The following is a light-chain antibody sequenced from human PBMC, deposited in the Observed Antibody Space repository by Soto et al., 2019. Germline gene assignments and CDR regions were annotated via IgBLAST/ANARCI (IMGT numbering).Light chain of an antibody. CDR3: QQYGSSPLT. CDR1: QSVSSTY. Sequence: PGERATLSCRASQSVSSTYLAWYQQQPGQAPRLLMSGTSNRATGTPDRFSGSGSGTDFTLTISRLEPEDFAVYYCQQYGSSPLTFGRGKPVGIX. V-gene: IGKV3-20*01. J-gene: IGKJ5*01. CDR2: GTS.